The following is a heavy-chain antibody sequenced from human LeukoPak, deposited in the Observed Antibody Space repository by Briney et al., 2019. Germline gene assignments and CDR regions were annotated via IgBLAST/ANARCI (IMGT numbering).Heavy chain of an antibody. CDR3: ARDIITIFGVAAYYYGMDV. V-gene: IGHV3-11*01. CDR2: IISSGSTI. J-gene: IGHJ6*02. D-gene: IGHD3-3*01. CDR1: GFTFSDYY. Sequence: GALRLSFAASGFTFSDYYMSWIRQAPGKGRGGVSYIISSGSTIYYSDSVKGRFTISRDNAKNSLYLQMNSLRAEDTAVYYCARDIITIFGVAAYYYGMDVWGQGTTVTVSS.